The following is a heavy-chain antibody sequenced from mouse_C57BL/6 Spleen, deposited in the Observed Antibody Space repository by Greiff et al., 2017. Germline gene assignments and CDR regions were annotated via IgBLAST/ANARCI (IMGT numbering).Heavy chain of an antibody. D-gene: IGHD1-1*01. V-gene: IGHV6-3*01. J-gene: IGHJ2*01. CDR2: IRLKSDNYAT. CDR3: TDYYGSSSPFDY. CDR1: GFTFSNYW. Sequence: EVKLVESGGGLVQPGGSMKLSCVASGFTFSNYWMNWVRQSPEKGLEWVAQIRLKSDNYATPYAESVKGRFTISSDDSKSSVYLQMNNLRAEDTGIYYCTDYYGSSSPFDYWGQGTTLTVSS.